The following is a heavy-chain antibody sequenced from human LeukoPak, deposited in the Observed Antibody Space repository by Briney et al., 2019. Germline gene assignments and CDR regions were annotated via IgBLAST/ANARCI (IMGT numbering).Heavy chain of an antibody. V-gene: IGHV1-2*02. Sequence: ASVKVSCKASGYTFTGYYMHWVRQAPGQGLEWMGWINPNSGGTNYAQKFQGRVTMTRDTSISTAYMELSRLRSDDTAVYYCAGDRRDGYNYWYSDLWGRGTLVTVSS. CDR3: AGDRRDGYNYWYSDL. CDR2: INPNSGGT. J-gene: IGHJ2*01. CDR1: GYTFTGYY. D-gene: IGHD5-24*01.